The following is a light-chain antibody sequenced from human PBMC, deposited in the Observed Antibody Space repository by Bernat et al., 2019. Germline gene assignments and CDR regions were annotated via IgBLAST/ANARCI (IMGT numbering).Light chain of an antibody. Sequence: SYELTQPPSVSVSPGQTARITCSGDALPKQYAYWYQQKPGQAPVLVIYKDSERPSGIPERCSGSSSGTTVTLTISGVQAEDEADYYCQSADSSAVVFGGGTKLTVL. CDR1: ALPKQY. J-gene: IGLJ2*01. CDR3: QSADSSAVV. CDR2: KDS. V-gene: IGLV3-25*03.